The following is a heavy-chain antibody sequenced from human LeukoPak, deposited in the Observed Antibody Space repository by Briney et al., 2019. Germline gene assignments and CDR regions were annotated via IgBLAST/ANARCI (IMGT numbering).Heavy chain of an antibody. D-gene: IGHD1-26*01. V-gene: IGHV4-39*01. Sequence: SETLSLTCTVSGGSISSSSYYWGWIRQPPGKGLEWIGSIYYSGSTYYNPSLKSRVTISVDTSKNQFSLKLSSVTAADTAVYYCARPPDSGSYYDAFDIWGQGTMVTVSS. CDR3: ARPPDSGSYYDAFDI. J-gene: IGHJ3*02. CDR1: GGSISSSSYY. CDR2: IYYSGST.